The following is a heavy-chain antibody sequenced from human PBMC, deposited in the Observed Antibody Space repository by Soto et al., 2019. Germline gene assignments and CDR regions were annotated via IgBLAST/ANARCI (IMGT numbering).Heavy chain of an antibody. CDR2: ISGYSTHI. CDR3: ARGPGHCSSPSGYADD. V-gene: IGHV3-21*01. Sequence: EVQLVESGGGLVKPGWSLTLYCAASGFAYSSYSMAWVRQAPGKGLEGASFISGYSTHICDPESGKGRFTVSRDNDENSLAPHRSSLSAWDTAGEYSARGPGHCSSPSGYADDGGEGVLVTVSS. CDR1: GFAYSSYS. D-gene: IGHD2-2*01. J-gene: IGHJ4*02.